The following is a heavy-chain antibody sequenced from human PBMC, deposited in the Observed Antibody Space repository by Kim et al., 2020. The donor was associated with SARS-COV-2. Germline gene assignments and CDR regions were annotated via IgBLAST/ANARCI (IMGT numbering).Heavy chain of an antibody. J-gene: IGHJ3*02. Sequence: SETLSLTCSVSGDSISSYYWSWIRQPPGKGLEWIGYISYSGFTKYHPSLKSRIAMSVEVSRQEFSLKLNSVTAADTAVYYCARLGVFWSGNDSFDIWGRGTMVTVSS. CDR3: ARLGVFWSGNDSFDI. V-gene: IGHV4-59*08. CDR2: ISYSGFT. CDR1: GDSISSYY. D-gene: IGHD3-3*01.